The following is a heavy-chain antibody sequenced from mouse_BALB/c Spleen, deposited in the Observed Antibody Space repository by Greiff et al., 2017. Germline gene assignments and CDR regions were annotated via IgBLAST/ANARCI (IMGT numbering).Heavy chain of an antibody. CDR3: ARGLDYGWFAY. D-gene: IGHD2-4*01. CDR2: ISSGGST. V-gene: IGHV5-6-5*01. J-gene: IGHJ3*01. CDR1: GFTFSSYA. Sequence: EVKLVESGGGLVKPGGSLKLSCAASGFTFSSYAMSWVRQTPEKRLEWVASISSGGSTYYPDSVKGRFTISRDNARNILYLQMSSLRSEDTAMYYWARGLDYGWFAYWGQGTLVTVSA.